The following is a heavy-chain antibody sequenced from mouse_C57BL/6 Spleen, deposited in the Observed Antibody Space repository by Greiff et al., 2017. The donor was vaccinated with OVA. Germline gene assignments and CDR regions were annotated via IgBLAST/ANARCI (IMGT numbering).Heavy chain of an antibody. Sequence: QVQLQQPGAELVMPGASVKLSCKASGYTFTSYWMHWVKQRPGQGLEWIGEIDPSDSYTNYNQKFKGKSTLTVDKSSSTAYMQLSSLTSEDSAVYYCARSYSNYSAWFAYWGQGTLVTVSA. CDR1: GYTFTSYW. CDR3: ARSYSNYSAWFAY. J-gene: IGHJ3*01. D-gene: IGHD2-5*01. V-gene: IGHV1-69*01. CDR2: IDPSDSYT.